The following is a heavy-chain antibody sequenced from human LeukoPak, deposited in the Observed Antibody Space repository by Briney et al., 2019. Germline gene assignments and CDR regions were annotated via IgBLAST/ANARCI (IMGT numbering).Heavy chain of an antibody. V-gene: IGHV1-2*02. D-gene: IGHD3-22*01. CDR2: INPNSGGT. Sequence: ASVKVSCKASGYTFTGFYMHWVRQAPGQGLEWMGWINPNSGGTNYAQKFQGRVTMTRDTPISTAYMELSRLRSDDTAVYYCARDYDSSGYYGAWYYYGMDVWGQGTTVTVSS. CDR1: GYTFTGFY. J-gene: IGHJ6*02. CDR3: ARDYDSSGYYGAWYYYGMDV.